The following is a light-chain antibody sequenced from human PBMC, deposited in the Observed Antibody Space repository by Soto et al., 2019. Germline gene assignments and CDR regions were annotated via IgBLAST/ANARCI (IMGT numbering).Light chain of an antibody. CDR3: QQRKSYPIT. J-gene: IGKJ5*01. CDR1: QDINTY. Sequence: DIQLTQSPSFLSASVGDRVTITCRASQDINTYLAWYQQKPGKAPKLLIFAASTLQNGVPSRFSGSGSATEFTVKITSLQPEDFATYYCQQRKSYPITFGQGTRLEIK. CDR2: AAS. V-gene: IGKV1-9*01.